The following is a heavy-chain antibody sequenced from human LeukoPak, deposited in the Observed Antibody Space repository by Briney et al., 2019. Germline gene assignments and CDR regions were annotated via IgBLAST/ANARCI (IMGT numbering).Heavy chain of an antibody. Sequence: ESGPTLVIPTQTLTLTCTFSGFSLSPNAMGVGWIRHRPGKARGWITRIDCDDDRYFRTSLETRLSIFKDTSKNQVVLTMTNMDPVDTATYYCARGRGYFYDSSGYYTFDYWGQGTLVTVSS. J-gene: IGHJ4*02. CDR2: IDCDDDR. CDR3: ARGRGYFYDSSGYYTFDY. D-gene: IGHD3-22*01. CDR1: GFSLSPNAMG. V-gene: IGHV2-70*10.